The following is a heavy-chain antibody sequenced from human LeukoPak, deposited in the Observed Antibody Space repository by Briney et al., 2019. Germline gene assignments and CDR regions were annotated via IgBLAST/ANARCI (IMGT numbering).Heavy chain of an antibody. Sequence: ASVKVSCKASGYTFTNFDINWVRQAPGQGLEWMGWINSYNGKTNYSQKFQDRVTMTTDTSTSTAYVELRSLRYDDTAVYYCTRVPELPDYWGQGTLVTVSS. CDR2: INSYNGKT. J-gene: IGHJ4*02. D-gene: IGHD2-15*01. CDR3: TRVPELPDY. V-gene: IGHV1-18*01. CDR1: GYTFTNFD.